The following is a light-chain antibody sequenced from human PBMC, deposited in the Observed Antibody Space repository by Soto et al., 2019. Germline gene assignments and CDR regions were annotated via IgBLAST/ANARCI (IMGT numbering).Light chain of an antibody. Sequence: QLTQAPSLLSASVGDRVTITCRASPGIGSYLNWYQHKPGEAPKLLIFAADTLKSGVPSRFSGSGFNKEFTLTVTSLQTEDFATYYCQQNYDVPYTFGLGTRVEIK. J-gene: IGKJ2*01. CDR2: AAD. V-gene: IGKV1-39*01. CDR3: QQNYDVPYT. CDR1: PGIGSY.